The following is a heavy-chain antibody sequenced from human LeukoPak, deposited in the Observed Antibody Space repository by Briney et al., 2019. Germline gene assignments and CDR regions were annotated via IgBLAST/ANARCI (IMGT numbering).Heavy chain of an antibody. CDR3: ARGDCSSSSCSGFYGMDV. D-gene: IGHD2-2*01. J-gene: IGHJ6*02. CDR1: GFTLSSYV. Sequence: GGSLRLSCEASGFTLSSYVMGWVRQAPGKGLEWVSLISCGGGSTYYADSVKGRFTVSRDNSKNTLYMELNSLRVEDTAVYYCARGDCSSSSCSGFYGMDVWGQGTTVTVSS. CDR2: ISCGGGST. V-gene: IGHV3-23*01.